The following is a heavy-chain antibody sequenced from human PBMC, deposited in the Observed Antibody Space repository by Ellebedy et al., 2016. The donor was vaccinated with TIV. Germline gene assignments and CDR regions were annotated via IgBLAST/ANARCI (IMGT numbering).Heavy chain of an antibody. J-gene: IGHJ3*02. CDR2: IYYSGST. V-gene: IGHV4-59*01. CDR3: ARENSGSHLGAFDI. CDR1: GGSISSYY. D-gene: IGHD1-26*01. Sequence: MPSETLSLTCAVSGGSISSYYWSWIRQPPGKGLEWIGYIYYSGSTNYNPSLKSRVTISVDTSKNQFSLKLSSVTAADTAVYYCARENSGSHLGAFDIWGQGTMVTVSS.